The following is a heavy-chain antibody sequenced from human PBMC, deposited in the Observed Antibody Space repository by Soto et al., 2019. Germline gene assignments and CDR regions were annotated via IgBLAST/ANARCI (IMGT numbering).Heavy chain of an antibody. J-gene: IGHJ6*02. CDR3: ARGGTGVYHYSGMDV. V-gene: IGHV1-69*01. Sequence: QVQLVQSGAEVKKPGSSVKVSCKASGGTFSSYAISWVRQAPGQVLEWMGGIIPIFGTTNYAQKFQGRVTITADESTSTAYMGLSSLTSEDTAVYYCARGGTGVYHYSGMDVWGQGTTVTVSS. D-gene: IGHD1-26*01. CDR1: GGTFSSYA. CDR2: IIPIFGTT.